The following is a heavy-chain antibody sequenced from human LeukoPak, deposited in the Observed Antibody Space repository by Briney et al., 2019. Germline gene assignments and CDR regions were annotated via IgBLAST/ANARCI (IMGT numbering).Heavy chain of an antibody. Sequence: GGSLRLSCAAPGFTFSSYSMNWVRQAPGKGLEWVSSISSSSYIYYADSVKGRFTISRDNAKNSLYLQMNSLRAEDTAVYYCARGVMQDSLEWFSFVDYWGQGTLVTVSS. CDR2: ISSSSYI. J-gene: IGHJ4*02. D-gene: IGHD3-3*01. CDR3: ARGVMQDSLEWFSFVDY. CDR1: GFTFSSYS. V-gene: IGHV3-21*01.